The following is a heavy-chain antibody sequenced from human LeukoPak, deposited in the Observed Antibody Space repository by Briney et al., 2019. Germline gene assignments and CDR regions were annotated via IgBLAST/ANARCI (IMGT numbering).Heavy chain of an antibody. J-gene: IGHJ3*02. CDR2: ISDRGDTF. CDR3: ARVRRPAVVLDVLDS. Sequence: GGSLRLSRAASGFTFSDYYMTWIRQAPGKGLEWISYISDRGDTFYYVESVKGRFTISRDNAKNSLYLQMSSLRAEDTAVYYCARVRRPAVVLDVLDSWGQGTMVTVSS. CDR1: GFTFSDYY. D-gene: IGHD2-2*01. V-gene: IGHV3-11*01.